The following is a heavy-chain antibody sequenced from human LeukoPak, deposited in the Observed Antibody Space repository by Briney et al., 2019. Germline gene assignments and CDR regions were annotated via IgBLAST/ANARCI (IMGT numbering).Heavy chain of an antibody. V-gene: IGHV4-34*01. CDR2: INHSGST. CDR1: GGSFSDYY. D-gene: IGHD6-13*01. CDR3: ARQAAAAGRPPVDY. J-gene: IGHJ4*02. Sequence: PSETLSLTCAVYGGSFSDYYWSWIRQPPGKGLEWIGEINHSGSTNYNPSLKSRVTISVDTSKNQFSLKLSSVTAADTAVYYCARQAAAAGRPPVDYWGQGTLVTVSS.